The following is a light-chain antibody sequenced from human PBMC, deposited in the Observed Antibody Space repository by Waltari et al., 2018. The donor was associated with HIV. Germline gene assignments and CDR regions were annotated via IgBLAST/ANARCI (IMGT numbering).Light chain of an antibody. J-gene: IGLJ2*01. CDR1: NSHVGGYNY. CDR3: SSYTSSSTVV. V-gene: IGLV2-14*01. CDR2: DVS. Sequence: QSALTQPASVSGSPGQSITISCTGTNSHVGGYNYVSWYQQYPGQAPKLMIYDVSNRPSGVSNRFSASKSGNTASLTISGLQAEDEADYYCSSYTSSSTVVFGGGTKLTVL.